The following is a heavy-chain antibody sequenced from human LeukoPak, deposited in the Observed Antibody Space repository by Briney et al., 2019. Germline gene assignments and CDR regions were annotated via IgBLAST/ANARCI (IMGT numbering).Heavy chain of an antibody. Sequence: GRSLRLSCAASGFTFSSYAMSWVRQAPGKGLEWVSAISGSGGSTYYADSVKGRFTISRDNSKNTLYLQMNSLRAEDTAVYYCAKDWDSSGYYYHWGQGTLVTVSS. J-gene: IGHJ4*02. CDR2: ISGSGGST. D-gene: IGHD3-22*01. CDR1: GFTFSSYA. CDR3: AKDWDSSGYYYH. V-gene: IGHV3-23*01.